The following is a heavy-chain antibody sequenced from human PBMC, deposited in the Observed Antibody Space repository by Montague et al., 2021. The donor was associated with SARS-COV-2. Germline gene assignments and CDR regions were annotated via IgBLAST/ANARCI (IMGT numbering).Heavy chain of an antibody. CDR1: GYSISSGYY. V-gene: IGHV4-38-2*02. CDR2: IYHSGTT. D-gene: IGHD5-24*01. Sequence: SETLSLTCTVSGYSISSGYYWGWIRKFPGKGLERIGSIYHSGTTYYNPSLKSRVTISVDTSKNQFSLKMYPVTAADTAQFYCARDRTFRDGYLDAFEIWGQGTMVTVSS. J-gene: IGHJ3*02. CDR3: ARDRTFRDGYLDAFEI.